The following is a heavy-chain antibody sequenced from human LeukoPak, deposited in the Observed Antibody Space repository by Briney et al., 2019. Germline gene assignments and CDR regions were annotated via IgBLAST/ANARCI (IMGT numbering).Heavy chain of an antibody. Sequence: SETLSLTCTVSGGSISSSIHYWGWIRQPPGKGLEWIGSIYYNGNSYYKQSLKSRVTISLDTSKNQLSLILNSVTAADTAVYYCARIRGGLTVVPTRSEIWGQGTMLTVSS. CDR1: GGSISSSIHY. D-gene: IGHD3-10*01. CDR2: IYYNGNS. CDR3: ARIRGGLTVVPTRSEI. J-gene: IGHJ3*02. V-gene: IGHV4-39*07.